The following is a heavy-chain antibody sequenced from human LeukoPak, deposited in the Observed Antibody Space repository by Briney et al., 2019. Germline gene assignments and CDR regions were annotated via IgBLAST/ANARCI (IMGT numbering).Heavy chain of an antibody. CDR1: GGSFSGYY. Sequence: SGTLSLTCAVYGGSFSGYYWSWIRQPPGKGLEWIGEINHSGSTNYNPSLKSRVTISVDTSKNQFSLKLSSVPAADTAVYYCARGSLPVGLYGDYKSWWFDPWGQGTLVTVSS. D-gene: IGHD4-17*01. V-gene: IGHV4-34*01. CDR2: INHSGST. CDR3: ARGSLPVGLYGDYKSWWFDP. J-gene: IGHJ5*02.